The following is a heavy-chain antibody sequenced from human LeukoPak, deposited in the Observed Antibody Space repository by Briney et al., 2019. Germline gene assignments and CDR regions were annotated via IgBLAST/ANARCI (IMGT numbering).Heavy chain of an antibody. D-gene: IGHD3-3*01. CDR1: GFTSSSYS. Sequence: GGSLRLSCAASGFTSSSYSMNWVRQAPGKGLEWVSSISSSSSYIYYADSVKGRFTISRDNAKNSLYLQMNSLRAEDTAVYYCAREGLRFLEWLLHRHNWFDPWGQGTLVTVSS. CDR2: ISSSSSYI. CDR3: AREGLRFLEWLLHRHNWFDP. J-gene: IGHJ5*02. V-gene: IGHV3-21*01.